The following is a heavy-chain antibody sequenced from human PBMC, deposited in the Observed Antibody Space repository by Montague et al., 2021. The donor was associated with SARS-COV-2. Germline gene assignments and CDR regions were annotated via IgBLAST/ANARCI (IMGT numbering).Heavy chain of an antibody. V-gene: IGHV4-59*01. CDR2: IYYTGST. CDR3: ARDNYGDWGYYGLDV. D-gene: IGHD4-17*01. Sequence: SETLSLTCTVSGGSIGTYYWNWIRQSPGKGLEWLGYIYYTGSTKXSPSLKSRVTISMDTSRDQLSLRLKSVTVADTAVYYCARDNYGDWGYYGLDVWGQGTTVIVSS. J-gene: IGHJ6*02. CDR1: GGSIGTYY.